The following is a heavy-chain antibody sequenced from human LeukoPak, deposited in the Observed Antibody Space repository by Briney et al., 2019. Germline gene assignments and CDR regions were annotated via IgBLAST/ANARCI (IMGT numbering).Heavy chain of an antibody. J-gene: IGHJ4*02. CDR1: GFTFSRYW. CDR3: ARDKGDYDTSGSLFVF. D-gene: IGHD3-22*01. V-gene: IGHV3-7*03. CDR2: LKQDGSEK. Sequence: GGSLRLSCAASGFTFSRYWMSWVRQVPQKGLEWVANLKQDGSEKYYVDSVKGRFTISRDNAKNSLYLQMNSLRAEDTAVYYCARDKGDYDTSGSLFVFGGQGTLVTVSS.